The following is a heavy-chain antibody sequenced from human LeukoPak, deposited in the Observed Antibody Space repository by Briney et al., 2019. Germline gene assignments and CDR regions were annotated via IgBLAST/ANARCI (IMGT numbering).Heavy chain of an antibody. D-gene: IGHD5-12*01. J-gene: IGHJ4*02. CDR1: GFTFSDYY. CDR3: ARVQSAYDFDF. V-gene: IGHV3-11*04. Sequence: GGSLRFSCAASGFTFSDYYMSWIRQAPGKGLQWVSYISTSGPTISYADSVKGRFTISRDNAKNSLYLQMNSLRAEDTAVYYSARVQSAYDFDFWGQGTLVTVSS. CDR2: ISTSGPTI.